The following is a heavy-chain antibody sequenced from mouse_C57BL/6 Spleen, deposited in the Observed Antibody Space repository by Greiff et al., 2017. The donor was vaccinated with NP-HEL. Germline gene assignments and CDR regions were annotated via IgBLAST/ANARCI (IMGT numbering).Heavy chain of an antibody. D-gene: IGHD2-3*01. Sequence: VQLQQSGPELVKPGASVKISCKASGYTFTDYYMNWVKQSHGKSLEWIGDINPNNGGISYNQKFKGKATLTVDNASSTAYMELRSLTSEDSAVXYCARGVYDGYCLDYWGQGTTLTVSS. CDR1: GYTFTDYY. J-gene: IGHJ2*01. V-gene: IGHV1-26*01. CDR2: INPNNGGI. CDR3: ARGVYDGYCLDY.